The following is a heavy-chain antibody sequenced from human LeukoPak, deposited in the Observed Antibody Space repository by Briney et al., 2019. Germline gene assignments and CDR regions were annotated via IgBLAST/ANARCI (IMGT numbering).Heavy chain of an antibody. V-gene: IGHV4-61*02. CDR2: IYTSGST. J-gene: IGHJ4*02. Sequence: SQTLSLTCTVSGGSISSGSYYWSWIRQPAGKGLEWIGRIYTSGSTNYNPSLKSRVTISVDTSKNQFSLKLSSVTAADTAVYYCGRSTPQAWGRVFDYWGQGTLVTVSS. CDR3: GRSTPQAWGRVFDY. CDR1: GGSISSGSYY. D-gene: IGHD3-16*01.